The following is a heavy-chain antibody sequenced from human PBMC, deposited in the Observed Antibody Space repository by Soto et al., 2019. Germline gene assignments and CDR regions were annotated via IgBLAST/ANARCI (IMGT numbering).Heavy chain of an antibody. J-gene: IGHJ6*04. CDR2: ISGSGGST. CDR3: AKEGITIFGVVINHPHYYYGMDV. D-gene: IGHD3-3*01. Sequence: PGGSLRLSCAASGFTFSSYAMSWVRQAPGKGLEWVSAISGSGGSTYYADSVKGRFTISRDNSKNTLYLQMNSLRAEDTAVYYCAKEGITIFGVVINHPHYYYGMDVWGEGTTVPVSS. V-gene: IGHV3-23*01. CDR1: GFTFSSYA.